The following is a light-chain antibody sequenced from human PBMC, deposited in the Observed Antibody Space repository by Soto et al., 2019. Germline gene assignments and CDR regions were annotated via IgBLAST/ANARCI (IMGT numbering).Light chain of an antibody. CDR2: GAS. CDR3: QQYGSSPRT. J-gene: IGKJ1*01. Sequence: NLLTQSTGTLSLSPGERDTLSCRASQSVRSDYLAWYQQKPGQAPRLHIYGASTRATGIPDRFTGSGSGTDFTLTISRLEPEDFAVYYCQQYGSSPRTFGQGTKVDIK. V-gene: IGKV3-20*01. CDR1: QSVRSDY.